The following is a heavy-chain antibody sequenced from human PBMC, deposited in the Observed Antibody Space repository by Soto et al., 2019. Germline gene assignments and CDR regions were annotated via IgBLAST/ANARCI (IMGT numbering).Heavy chain of an antibody. V-gene: IGHV4-59*01. CDR2: IYYSGST. CDR3: GRVGGGVFDI. Sequence: SETLSLTCTVSGGSISSYYWSWIRQPPGKGLEWIGYIYYSGSTNYNPSLKSRVTISVDTSKNQFSLKLSSVTAADTAVYYCGRVGGGVFDIGGKGTRVTVSS. J-gene: IGHJ3*02. CDR1: GGSISSYY. D-gene: IGHD3-16*01.